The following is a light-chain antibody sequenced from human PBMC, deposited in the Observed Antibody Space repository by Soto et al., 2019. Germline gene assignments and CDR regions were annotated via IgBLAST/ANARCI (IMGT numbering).Light chain of an antibody. CDR1: QSVDNN. CDR2: GSF. CDR3: QQYDNWPRT. Sequence: EIVMTQSPVTLSASPGESATLSCRASQSVDNNVAWYQQKPGQAPRLLIVGSFARATGIPARFSGSGSGSEFTLTISGLQSEDFAFYYCQQYDNWPRTFGQGTKVDIK. V-gene: IGKV3-15*01. J-gene: IGKJ1*01.